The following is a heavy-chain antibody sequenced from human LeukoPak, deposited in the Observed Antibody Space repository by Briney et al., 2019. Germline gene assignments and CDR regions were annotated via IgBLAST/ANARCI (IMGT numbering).Heavy chain of an antibody. Sequence: SETLSLTCTVSGDSISRNIYYWCWIRQSAGKGLEWIGRLNPSGTTSSNPSLKSRLTMSLDPSENKFSLKLSSVTLADTALYYCARGRPYGDYFDYWGQGSLVTVSS. D-gene: IGHD4-17*01. V-gene: IGHV4-61*02. CDR3: ARGRPYGDYFDY. CDR2: LNPSGTT. CDR1: GDSISRNIYY. J-gene: IGHJ4*02.